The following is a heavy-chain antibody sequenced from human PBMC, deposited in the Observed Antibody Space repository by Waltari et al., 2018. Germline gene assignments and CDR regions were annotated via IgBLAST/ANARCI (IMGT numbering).Heavy chain of an antibody. CDR1: GGSISSSNYY. Sequence: QLQLQESGPGLVKPSETLSITCTVSGGSISSSNYYWGWICQPPGKGLEWIGNIYYSGSTYYNPSLKSRVTTYIDTSRNQFSLKLSSVTAADTAVYFCARLDSRSGSYYFDYWGQGTLVTVSS. D-gene: IGHD1-26*01. CDR3: ARLDSRSGSYYFDY. J-gene: IGHJ4*02. V-gene: IGHV4-39*01. CDR2: IYYSGST.